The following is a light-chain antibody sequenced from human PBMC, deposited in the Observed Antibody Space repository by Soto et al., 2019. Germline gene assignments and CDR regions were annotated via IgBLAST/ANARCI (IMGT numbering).Light chain of an antibody. J-gene: IGLJ1*01. CDR1: SSDVGGYNY. Sequence: SVLTQPASVSGSPGQSITISCTGTSSDVGGYNYVSWYQQHPGKAPKLMIYEVTNRPSGVSNRFSGSKSGNTASLTISGLQAEDEADYYCSSYTSRRTLVFGTGTKLTVL. CDR3: SSYTSRRTLV. V-gene: IGLV2-14*01. CDR2: EVT.